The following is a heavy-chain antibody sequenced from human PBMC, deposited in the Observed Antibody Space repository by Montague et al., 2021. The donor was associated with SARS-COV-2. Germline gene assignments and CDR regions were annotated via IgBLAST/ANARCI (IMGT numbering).Heavy chain of an antibody. CDR1: GGSISSSNYY. CDR3: ARDDIVLQEFTKGMDV. V-gene: IGHV4-39*07. Sequence: SETLSLTCTVSGGSISSSNYYWGWIRQPPGKGLEWIGNMYYSGSTYYNPSLKSRVTISIDTSKNQFSLKLSSVTAADTAVYYCARDDIVLQEFTKGMDVWGQGTTVTVSS. CDR2: MYYSGST. D-gene: IGHD2-15*01. J-gene: IGHJ6*02.